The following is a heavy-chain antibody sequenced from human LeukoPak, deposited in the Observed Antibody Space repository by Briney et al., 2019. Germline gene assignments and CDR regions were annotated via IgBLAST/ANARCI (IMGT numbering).Heavy chain of an antibody. CDR2: IKQDGSEK. Sequence: GGSLRLSCAASGFTFSSYWMTWVRQAPGKGLEWVANIKQDGSEKYYVDSVRGRFTISRDNAKNSLYLQTDSLRAEDTAVYYCARDQTPFVWGQGALVTVSS. CDR3: ARDQTPFV. CDR1: GFTFSSYW. V-gene: IGHV3-7*01. J-gene: IGHJ4*02.